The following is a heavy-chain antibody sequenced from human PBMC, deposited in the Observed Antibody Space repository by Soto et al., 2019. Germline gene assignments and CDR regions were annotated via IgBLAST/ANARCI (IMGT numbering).Heavy chain of an antibody. D-gene: IGHD2-2*02. Sequence: EVKLVESGGGLVQPGGSLKLSCAASGFIFSGSAIHWVRQASGKGLEWVGRIRSRANNYATSFAASVKGRFIFSRDDSKNMAYLQMNTLKTEDTAVYYCSRGQRAAIGDYHYHGMDVWGQGTTVTVSS. CDR3: SRGQRAAIGDYHYHGMDV. CDR2: IRSRANNYAT. CDR1: GFIFSGSA. V-gene: IGHV3-73*02. J-gene: IGHJ6*02.